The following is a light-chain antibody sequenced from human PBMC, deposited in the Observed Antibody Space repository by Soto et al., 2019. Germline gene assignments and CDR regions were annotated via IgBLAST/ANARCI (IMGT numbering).Light chain of an antibody. J-gene: IGLJ2*01. CDR1: SSYVGAYSY. V-gene: IGLV2-11*01. CDR2: DFI. CDR3: CSYTGSLVV. Sequence: QSVLTQPRSVSGSPGQSVTISCTGTSSYVGAYSYVSWYQHHPSQAPKVIIYDFIKRPSGVPDRFSGSRSGNTASLTISGLQTEDEADYYCCSYTGSLVVIGGGTKLTVL.